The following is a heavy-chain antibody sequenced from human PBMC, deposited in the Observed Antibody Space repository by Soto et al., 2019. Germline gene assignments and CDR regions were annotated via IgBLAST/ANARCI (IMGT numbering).Heavy chain of an antibody. Sequence: QVQLQQWGAGLLKPSETLSLTCAVYGGSFSDFYWNCIRQPPGKGLEWIGEINHSGSTSYNPSLKSRVTISVDTSNNQIYLKWTSVTAADTAVYYCARGPRVVWVVPTAPRDVFDIWGQGTMVNVSS. D-gene: IGHD2-2*01. V-gene: IGHV4-34*01. CDR3: ARGPRVVWVVPTAPRDVFDI. J-gene: IGHJ3*02. CDR2: INHSGST. CDR1: GGSFSDFY.